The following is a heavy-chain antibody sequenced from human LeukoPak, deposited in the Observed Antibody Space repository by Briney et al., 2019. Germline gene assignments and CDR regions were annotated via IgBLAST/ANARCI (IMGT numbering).Heavy chain of an antibody. CDR1: GFSFNSYT. CDR2: ISPVSSYT. D-gene: IGHD2/OR15-2a*01. Sequence: GGSLRLSCLASGFSFNSYTMNWVREAPGKGLEWVSTISPVSSYTWYAESVKGRFTISRDNPKNSLYLQMDSLRAEDTAVYYCVRDVSRRIGMDVWGQGTTVSVSS. CDR3: VRDVSRRIGMDV. J-gene: IGHJ6*02. V-gene: IGHV3-21*01.